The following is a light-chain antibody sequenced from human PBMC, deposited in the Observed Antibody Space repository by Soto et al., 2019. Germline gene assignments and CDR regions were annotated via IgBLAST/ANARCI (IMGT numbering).Light chain of an antibody. CDR3: QVWDSSSEHVV. V-gene: IGLV3-21*02. CDR2: DNS. CDR1: NIGSIS. J-gene: IGLJ2*01. Sequence: SYELTQPPSVSVAPGQTASITCGGNNIGSISVHWYQQKPGQAPVLVVYDNSDRPSGIPARFSGSNSGNTATLIISRVEAGDEADYYCQVWDSSSEHVVFGGGTKLTVL.